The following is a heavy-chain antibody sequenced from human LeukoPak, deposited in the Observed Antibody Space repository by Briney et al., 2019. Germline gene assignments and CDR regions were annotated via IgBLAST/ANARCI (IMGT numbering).Heavy chain of an antibody. J-gene: IGHJ4*02. Sequence: PGGSLRLSCAASGFTFSNYWMTWVRQAPGKGLKWVANIKQDGSEKYYVDSVKGRFTISRDNSQNSLYLQMNSLRAEDTAVYYCARIPGRDSYNGYWGQGTLVTVSS. V-gene: IGHV3-7*01. CDR3: ARIPGRDSYNGY. CDR1: GFTFSNYW. D-gene: IGHD5-24*01. CDR2: IKQDGSEK.